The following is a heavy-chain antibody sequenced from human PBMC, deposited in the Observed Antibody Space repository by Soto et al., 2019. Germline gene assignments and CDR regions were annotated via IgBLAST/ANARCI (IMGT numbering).Heavy chain of an antibody. Sequence: QVQVVESGGGVVQPGRSLRLSCVASGFTFSNFGMHWVRQAPGKGLEWVAVIWHDGKNKYYADSAEGRFTVSRDNSKNTLFLQMNSLTAEDTAVYYCARDPGQDEAMHYWGQGTLVTVSS. CDR2: IWHDGKNK. CDR1: GFTFSNFG. CDR3: ARDPGQDEAMHY. V-gene: IGHV3-33*02. J-gene: IGHJ4*02.